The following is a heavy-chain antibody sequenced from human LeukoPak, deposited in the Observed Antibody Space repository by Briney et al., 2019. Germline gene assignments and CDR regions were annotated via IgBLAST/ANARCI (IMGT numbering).Heavy chain of an antibody. CDR2: INHSGST. Sequence: SETLSLTCAVYGGSFSGYYWSWIRHPPGKGLEWIGEINHSGSTNYNPSLKSRVTISVDTSKNQFSLKLSSVTAADTAVYYCAREGYYFDYWGQGTLVTVSS. CDR3: AREGYYFDY. J-gene: IGHJ4*02. V-gene: IGHV4-34*01. CDR1: GGSFSGYY.